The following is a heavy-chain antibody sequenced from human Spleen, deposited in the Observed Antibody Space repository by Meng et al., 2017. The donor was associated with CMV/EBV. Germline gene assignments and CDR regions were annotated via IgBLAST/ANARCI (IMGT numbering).Heavy chain of an antibody. D-gene: IGHD4-11*01. CDR3: ARGRWSTVTYDIYRYFDL. CDR2: IYNPGGT. CDR1: GYF. J-gene: IGHJ2*01. Sequence: GYFWSWCRQCPGEGLQLIGYIYNPGGTNYHPSLEGRVATSLAASSNSRFSLTLRSVTVADTAVYFCARGRWSTVTYDIYRYFDLWGRGTLVTVSS. V-gene: IGHV4-31*02.